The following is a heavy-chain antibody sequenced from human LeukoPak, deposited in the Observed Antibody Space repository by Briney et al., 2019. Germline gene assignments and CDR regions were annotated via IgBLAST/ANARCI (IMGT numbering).Heavy chain of an antibody. CDR1: GFTFSSYA. CDR3: AKDPVSVDTAMVTPYYYYYYGMDV. J-gene: IGHJ6*02. Sequence: GGSLRLSCAVSGFTFSSYAMSWVRQAPGKGLEWVSAINGSGGSTYYADSVKGRFTISRDNSKNTLYLQMNSLRAEDTAVYYCAKDPVSVDTAMVTPYYYYYYGMDVWGQGTTVTVSS. D-gene: IGHD5-18*01. V-gene: IGHV3-23*01. CDR2: INGSGGST.